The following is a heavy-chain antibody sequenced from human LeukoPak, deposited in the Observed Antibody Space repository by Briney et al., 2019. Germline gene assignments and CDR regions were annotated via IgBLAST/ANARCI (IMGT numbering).Heavy chain of an antibody. V-gene: IGHV4-34*01. J-gene: IGHJ4*02. CDR1: GGSFSGYY. CDR2: INHSGST. D-gene: IGHD3-22*01. CDR3: ARGCPHYYDSSGYYYFDY. Sequence: SETLSLTCAVYGGSFSGYYWSWIRQPPGKGLEWIGEINHSGSTNYNPSLKSRVTISVDTSKNQFSLKLSSVTAADTAVYYCARGCPHYYDSSGYYYFDYWGQGTLVTVSS.